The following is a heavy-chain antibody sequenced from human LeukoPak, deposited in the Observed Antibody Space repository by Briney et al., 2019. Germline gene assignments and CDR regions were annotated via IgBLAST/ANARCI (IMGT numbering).Heavy chain of an antibody. V-gene: IGHV3-30*02. J-gene: IGHJ6*03. CDR2: IRYDGSNK. CDR3: AKDSHCSSTSCYDYYYYYMDV. CDR1: GFTFSSYG. D-gene: IGHD2-2*01. Sequence: GGSLRLSCAASGFTFSSYGMHWVRQAPGKGLEWVAFIRYDGSNKYYADSVKGRFTISRDNSKNTLYLQMNSLRAEDTAVYYCAKDSHCSSTSCYDYYYYYMDVWGKGTTVTVS.